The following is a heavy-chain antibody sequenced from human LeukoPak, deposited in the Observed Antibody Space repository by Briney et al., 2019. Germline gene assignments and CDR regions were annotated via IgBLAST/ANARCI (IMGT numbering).Heavy chain of an antibody. CDR3: ARGKFGDPPAVAGSFDY. J-gene: IGHJ4*02. CDR1: GFTFSDYY. Sequence: GGSLRLSCAASGFTFSDYYMSWIRQAPGKGLEWVSYISSSGSTIYYADSVKGRFTISRDNAKSSLYLQMNSLRAEDTAVYYCARGKFGDPPAVAGSFDYWGQGTLVTVSS. CDR2: ISSSGSTI. D-gene: IGHD6-19*01. V-gene: IGHV3-11*04.